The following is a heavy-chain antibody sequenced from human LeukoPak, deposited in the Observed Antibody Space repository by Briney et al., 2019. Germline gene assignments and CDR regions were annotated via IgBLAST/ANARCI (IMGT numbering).Heavy chain of an antibody. CDR3: ARADRLDGGPYLIGP. CDR2: INPNSGGT. D-gene: IGHD2-21*01. Sequence: ASVKVSCKTSGYSFTDYYMHWVRQAPGQGLEWMGWINPNSGGTSSAQKFQGRVTMTRDTSITTVYMEVSWLTSDDTAIYYCARADRLDGGPYLIGPRGQGTLVTVSS. V-gene: IGHV1-2*02. CDR1: GYSFTDYY. J-gene: IGHJ4*02.